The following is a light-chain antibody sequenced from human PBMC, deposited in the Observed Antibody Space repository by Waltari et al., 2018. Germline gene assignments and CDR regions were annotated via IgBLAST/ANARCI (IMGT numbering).Light chain of an antibody. V-gene: IGLV1-40*01. CDR2: GFS. Sequence: QSVLTQPPPVSGAPGLILTISCSGPKFNFGADFLVYWYQQLPASAPKLLLHGFSNRPSGGSDRLSAFKSGASASLVNTGLQAEDEADYYCKSYGITLSAVVFGGGTRLTVL. CDR3: KSYGITLSAVV. J-gene: IGLJ2*01. CDR1: KFNFGADFL.